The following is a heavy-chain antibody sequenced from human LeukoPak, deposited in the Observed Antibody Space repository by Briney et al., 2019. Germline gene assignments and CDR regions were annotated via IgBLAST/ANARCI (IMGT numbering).Heavy chain of an antibody. CDR1: GFTFSSYG. V-gene: IGHV3-23*01. J-gene: IGHJ5*02. CDR3: AQSPRRYYYDSSGSNWFDP. CDR2: ISGSGGST. D-gene: IGHD3-22*01. Sequence: GGSLRLSCAASGFTFSSYGVSWVRQAPGKGLEWVSAISGSGGSTYYADSVKGRFTISRDNSKNTLYLQMNSLRAEDTAVYYCAQSPRRYYYDSSGSNWFDPWGQGTLVTVSS.